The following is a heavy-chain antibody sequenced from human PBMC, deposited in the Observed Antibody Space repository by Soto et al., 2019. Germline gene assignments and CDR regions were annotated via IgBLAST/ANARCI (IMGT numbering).Heavy chain of an antibody. CDR3: ARDPGDIVVVPADNWFDP. CDR2: ISSSSSTI. D-gene: IGHD2-2*01. CDR1: GFTFSSYS. J-gene: IGHJ5*02. V-gene: IGHV3-48*01. Sequence: GGSLRLSCAASGFTFSSYSMNWVRQAPGKGLEWVSYISSSSSTIYYADSVKGRFTISRDNAKNSLYLQMNSLRAEDTAVYYCARDPGDIVVVPADNWFDPWGQGTLVTVSS.